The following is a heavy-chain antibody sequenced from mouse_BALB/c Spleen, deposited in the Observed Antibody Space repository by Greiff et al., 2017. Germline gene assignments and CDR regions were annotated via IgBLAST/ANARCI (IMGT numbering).Heavy chain of an antibody. Sequence: DVKLVESGGGLVQPGGSLRLSCATSGFTFTDYYMSWVRQPPGKALEWLGFIRNKANGYTTEYSASVQGRFTISRDNSQSILYLQMNTLRAEDSATYYCAKLGEGAYWGQGTLVTVSA. J-gene: IGHJ3*01. V-gene: IGHV7-3*02. CDR2: IRNKANGYTT. D-gene: IGHD4-1*01. CDR3: AKLGEGAY. CDR1: GFTFTDYY.